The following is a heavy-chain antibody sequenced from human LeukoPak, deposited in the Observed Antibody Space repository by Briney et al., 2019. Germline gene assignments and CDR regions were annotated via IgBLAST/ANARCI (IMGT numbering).Heavy chain of an antibody. CDR3: AREGGGYSYAHFDY. CDR1: GGSISSGGYS. D-gene: IGHD5-18*01. Sequence: SETLSLTCAVSGGSISSGGYSWSWLRQPPGKGLEWIGYIYHSGSTYYNPSLKSRVTISVDRSKNQFSLKLSSVTAADTAVYYCAREGGGYSYAHFDYWGQGTLVTVSS. CDR2: IYHSGST. J-gene: IGHJ4*02. V-gene: IGHV4-30-2*01.